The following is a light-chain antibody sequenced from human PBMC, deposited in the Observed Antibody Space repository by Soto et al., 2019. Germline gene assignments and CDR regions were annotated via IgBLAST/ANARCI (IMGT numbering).Light chain of an antibody. CDR1: SGDVGTYSL. V-gene: IGLV2-23*01. CDR3: CLYVGGTTYV. Sequence: QSALAQPASVSGSPGQSITISCTGASGDVGTYSLVSWYQQHPGKAPKVVIYEGHKRPSGVPDRFSGSTSVNTASLTISGLQTDDEADYYCCLYVGGTTYVFGTGTKLTVL. J-gene: IGLJ1*01. CDR2: EGH.